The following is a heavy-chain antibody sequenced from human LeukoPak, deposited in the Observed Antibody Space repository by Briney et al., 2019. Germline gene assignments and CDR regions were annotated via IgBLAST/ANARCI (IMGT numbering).Heavy chain of an antibody. CDR1: GGSFSGYY. V-gene: IGHV4-34*01. Sequence: PSETLSLTCAVYGGSFSGYYWSWIRQPPGKGLEWIGEISHSGSTNYNPSLKSRVTISVDTSKNQFSLKLSSVTAADTAVYYCASPYYYDSSGYPNWGQGTLVTVSS. CDR2: ISHSGST. J-gene: IGHJ4*02. CDR3: ASPYYYDSSGYPN. D-gene: IGHD3-22*01.